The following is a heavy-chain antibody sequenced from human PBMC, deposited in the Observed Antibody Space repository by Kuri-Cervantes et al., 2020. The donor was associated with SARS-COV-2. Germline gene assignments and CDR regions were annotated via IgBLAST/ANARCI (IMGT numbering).Heavy chain of an antibody. CDR1: GFIFSNAW. Sequence: GESLKISCAASGFIFSNAWMSWVRQAPGKGLEWIGRIKSRADGGTRDYVAPVKGRFTLSRDDSTYTLYLQMNSLKTEDTAVYYRTTGSVRGQWLEPRRHDGFDLWGQGTMVTVSS. J-gene: IGHJ3*01. D-gene: IGHD6-19*01. V-gene: IGHV3-15*01. CDR3: TTGSVRGQWLEPRRHDGFDL. CDR2: IKSRADGGTR.